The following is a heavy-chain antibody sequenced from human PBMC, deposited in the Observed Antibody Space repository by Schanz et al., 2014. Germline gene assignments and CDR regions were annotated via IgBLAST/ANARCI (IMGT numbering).Heavy chain of an antibody. J-gene: IGHJ4*02. D-gene: IGHD3-10*01. CDR3: VSSGSYSSYAF. CDR1: GFAFSSYG. V-gene: IGHV3-48*01. CDR2: MNESHSTI. Sequence: EVQLVESGGGLVQPGGSLRLSCLASGFAFSSYGMNWLRQARGKGLEWVSAMNESHSTIYYADSVKGRFTISRDNAKNSLYLQMNSLRAEDTAVYHCVSSGSYSSYAFWGQGTLVTVSS.